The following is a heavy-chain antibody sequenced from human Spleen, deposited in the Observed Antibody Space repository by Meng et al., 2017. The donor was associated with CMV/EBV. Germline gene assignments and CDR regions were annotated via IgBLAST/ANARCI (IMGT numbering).Heavy chain of an antibody. CDR3: ARDSMTTYYYGMDV. CDR2: IYYSGST. CDR1: GGSVTTATYY. D-gene: IGHD4-11*01. V-gene: IGHV4-30-4*08. Sequence: LRLSCGVSGGSVTTATYYWSWIRQPPGKGLEWIGYIYYSGSTYYNPSLKSRVTISVDTSKNQFSLKLSSVTAADTAVYYCARDSMTTYYYGMDVWGQGTTVTVSS. J-gene: IGHJ6*02.